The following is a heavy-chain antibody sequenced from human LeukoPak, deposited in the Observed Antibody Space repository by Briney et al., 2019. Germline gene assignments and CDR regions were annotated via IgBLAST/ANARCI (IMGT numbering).Heavy chain of an antibody. CDR3: ARGASPDF. J-gene: IGHJ4*02. V-gene: IGHV4-59*01. CDR1: GGSIRKYY. CDR2: IFYSGST. Sequence: SETLSLTCTVPGGSIRKYYWSWIRQPPGKGLEWIGYIFYSGSTNYNPSLKSRVTMSLDTSKSHFSLKLSSVTAADTAVYYCARGASPDFWGQGTLVTVSS.